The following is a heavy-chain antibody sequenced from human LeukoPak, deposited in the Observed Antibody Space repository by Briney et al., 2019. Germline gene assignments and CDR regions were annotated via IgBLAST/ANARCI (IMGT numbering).Heavy chain of an antibody. CDR2: IYPGDSDT. CDR1: GYSFTSYW. D-gene: IGHD1-26*01. Sequence: GESLKISCKGSGYSFTSYWIGWVRPMPGKGLEWMGIIYPGDSDTRYSPSFQGQVTISADKSISTAYLQWSSLKASDTAMYYCARGLGRSFYYYYMDVWGKGTTVTVSS. V-gene: IGHV5-51*01. J-gene: IGHJ6*03. CDR3: ARGLGRSFYYYYMDV.